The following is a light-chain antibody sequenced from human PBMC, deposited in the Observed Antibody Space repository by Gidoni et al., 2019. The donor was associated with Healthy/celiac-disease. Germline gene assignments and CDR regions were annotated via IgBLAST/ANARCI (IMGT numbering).Light chain of an antibody. J-gene: IGLJ2*01. CDR2: GNS. Sequence: QSVLTQPPSVSGAPGQRLTITCTRSSSNIGAGYDVHWYQQHPGTAPKLLIYGNSNRPSGVPDRFSGSKSGTSASLAITVLQAEDEADYYCQSYDSSLSGSEVFGGGTKLTVL. V-gene: IGLV1-40*01. CDR3: QSYDSSLSGSEV. CDR1: SSNIGAGYD.